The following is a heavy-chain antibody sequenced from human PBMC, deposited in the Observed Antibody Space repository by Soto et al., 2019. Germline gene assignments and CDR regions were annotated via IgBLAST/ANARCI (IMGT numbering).Heavy chain of an antibody. Sequence: PSETLPLTCTVSGGSISSSSYYWGWIRQPPGKGLEWIGSIYYSGSTYYNPSLKSRVTISVDTSKNQFSLKLSSVTTADTAVYYCARDGIAAADYYYYGMDVWGKGTTVTVS. J-gene: IGHJ6*04. D-gene: IGHD6-13*01. V-gene: IGHV4-39*02. CDR3: ARDGIAAADYYYYGMDV. CDR2: IYYSGST. CDR1: GGSISSSSYY.